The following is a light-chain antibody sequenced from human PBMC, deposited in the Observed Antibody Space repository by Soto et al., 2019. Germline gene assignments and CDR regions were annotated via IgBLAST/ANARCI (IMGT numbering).Light chain of an antibody. CDR1: SSNIGAGYD. J-gene: IGLJ1*01. V-gene: IGLV1-40*01. CDR3: QSYDNSLSRYG. CDR2: GNN. Sequence: QCVMTEPASVVGPPGQRVTIKCTGSSSNIGAGYDVHWYQQLPGTAPKLLIYGNNNRPSGVPDRFSGSQSGSSPSLAITGLQAEDEADYSCQSYDNSLSRYGFGTGTKVTFL.